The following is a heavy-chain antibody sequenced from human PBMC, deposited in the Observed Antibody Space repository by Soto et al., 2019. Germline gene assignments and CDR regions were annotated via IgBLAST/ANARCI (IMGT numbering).Heavy chain of an antibody. CDR2: IYPGDSDT. J-gene: IGHJ6*02. CDR3: AIPGGYCSSTSCYNGGQHGMDV. D-gene: IGHD2-2*02. Sequence: PGESLKISCKGSGYSFTSYWIGWVRQMPGKGLEWMGIIYPGDSDTRYSPSFQGQVTISADKSISTAYLQWSSLKASDTAMYYCAIPGGYCSSTSCYNGGQHGMDVWGQGTTVTVSS. CDR1: GYSFTSYW. V-gene: IGHV5-51*01.